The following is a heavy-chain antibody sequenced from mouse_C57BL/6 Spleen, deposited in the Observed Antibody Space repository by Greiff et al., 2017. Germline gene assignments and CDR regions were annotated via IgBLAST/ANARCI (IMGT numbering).Heavy chain of an antibody. CDR1: GYTFTSYW. V-gene: IGHV1-50*01. D-gene: IGHD1-1*01. CDR2: IDPSDSYT. Sequence: VQLQQSGTVLARPGASVKMSCKTSGYTFTSYWMQWVKQRPGQGLEWIGEIDPSDSYTNYNQKFKGKATLTVDTSSSTAYMQLSSLTSEDSAVYYCARGGSSYWYFDVWGTGTTVTVSS. CDR3: ARGGSSYWYFDV. J-gene: IGHJ1*03.